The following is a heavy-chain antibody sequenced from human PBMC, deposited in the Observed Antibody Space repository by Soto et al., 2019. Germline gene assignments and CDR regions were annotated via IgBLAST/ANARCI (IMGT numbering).Heavy chain of an antibody. J-gene: IGHJ6*03. Sequence: QVTLKESGPVLVRPTETLTLTCTVSGFSLSNTKLGVTWIRQPPGKALEWLAHILWNDEKSYNTSLKSRLTSSKDTSKSQVVLTMTNMDTVDTATYYCARAYYDFWSGSYYYYMDVWGKGTTVTVSS. D-gene: IGHD3-3*01. CDR2: ILWNDEK. CDR3: ARAYYDFWSGSYYYYMDV. V-gene: IGHV2-26*01. CDR1: GFSLSNTKLG.